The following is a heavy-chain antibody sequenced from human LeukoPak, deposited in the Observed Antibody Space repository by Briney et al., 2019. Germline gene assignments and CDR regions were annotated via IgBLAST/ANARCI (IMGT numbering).Heavy chain of an antibody. CDR3: ARAYCGCDCYRDDY. CDR1: GYTFTSYG. J-gene: IGHJ4*02. V-gene: IGHV1-18*01. D-gene: IGHD2-21*01. Sequence: ASVKVSCKASGYTFTSYGISWVRQAPGQGLEWMGWISAYNGNTNYAQKLQGRVTMTTDTSTSTAYMELRSLRSDDTAVYYCARAYCGCDCYRDDYWGQGTLVTVSS. CDR2: ISAYNGNT.